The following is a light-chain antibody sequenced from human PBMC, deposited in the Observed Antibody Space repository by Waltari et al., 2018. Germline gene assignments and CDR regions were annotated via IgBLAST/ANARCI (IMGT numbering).Light chain of an antibody. CDR2: GNN. V-gene: IGLV3-19*01. CDR1: SLRSNF. Sequence: SSELTQDPAVSVALGQTVTITCQGDSLRSNFAGWYQQKPGQAPLIVIYGNNNRPSGIPDRVSGSSTGYTDSLTITGAQAEDEADYYCSSRDSSGNHLLFGGGTKLTVL. J-gene: IGLJ2*01. CDR3: SSRDSSGNHLL.